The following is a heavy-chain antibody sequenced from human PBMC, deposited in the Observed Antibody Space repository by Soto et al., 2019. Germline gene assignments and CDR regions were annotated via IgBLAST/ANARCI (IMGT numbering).Heavy chain of an antibody. CDR1: GFTFSSYA. J-gene: IGHJ6*02. Sequence: GGSLRLSCAASGFTFSSYAMHWVRQAPGKGLEWVAVISYDGSNKYYADSVKGRFTISRDNSKNTLYLQMNSLRAEDTAVYYCARETELELSRGYYYYGMDVWGQGTTVTVSS. CDR3: ARETELELSRGYYYYGMDV. V-gene: IGHV3-30-3*01. CDR2: ISYDGSNK. D-gene: IGHD1-7*01.